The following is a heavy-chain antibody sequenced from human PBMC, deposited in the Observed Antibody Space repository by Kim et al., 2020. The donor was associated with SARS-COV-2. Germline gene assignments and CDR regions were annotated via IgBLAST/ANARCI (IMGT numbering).Heavy chain of an antibody. CDR3: ARDSEDAGSYLDN. V-gene: IGHV3-30*01. D-gene: IGHD3-10*01. Sequence: YYARPVEGRFTISRANSKNPLLLQMNSMRPEDTAVYFCARDSEDAGSYLDNWGQGTLVTVSS. J-gene: IGHJ4*02.